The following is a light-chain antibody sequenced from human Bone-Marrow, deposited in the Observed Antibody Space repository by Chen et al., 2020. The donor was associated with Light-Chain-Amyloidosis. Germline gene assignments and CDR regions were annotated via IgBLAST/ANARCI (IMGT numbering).Light chain of an antibody. Sequence: EIVLTQSPGTLSLSPGEGANLYCRASQSISSNYLTWYQQKFGQAPRLLIYGSSSRVSGIPDRFTGSGSGTDFTLTIIRLEPEDFAMYYCQQYGTSPLTFGGGTKVEIK. J-gene: IGKJ4*01. CDR3: QQYGTSPLT. CDR1: QSISSNY. CDR2: GSS. V-gene: IGKV3-20*01.